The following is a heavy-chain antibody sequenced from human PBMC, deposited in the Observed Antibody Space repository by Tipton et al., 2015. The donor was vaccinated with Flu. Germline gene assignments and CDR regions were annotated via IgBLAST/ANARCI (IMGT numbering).Heavy chain of an antibody. CDR3: ARVSSRSDY. D-gene: IGHD6-13*01. J-gene: IGHJ4*02. CDR1: GGSISSSSYY. V-gene: IGHV4-39*07. Sequence: TLSLTCTVSGGSISSSSYYWGWIRQPPGKGLEWIGSIYYSGSTYYNPSLKSRVTISVDTSKNQFSLKLSSVTAADTAAYYCARVSSRSDYWGQGTLVTVSS. CDR2: IYYSGST.